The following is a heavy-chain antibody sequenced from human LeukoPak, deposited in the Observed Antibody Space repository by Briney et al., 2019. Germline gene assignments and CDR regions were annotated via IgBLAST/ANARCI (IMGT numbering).Heavy chain of an antibody. J-gene: IGHJ3*02. CDR1: GGSISPYY. CDR3: ARTYDFGRGPPGDAFDN. V-gene: IGHV3-11*06. Sequence: LSLPCTVSGGSISPYYWSWIRQPPGKGPERVTYIDARSGITYYADSVQGRFTISRDDARESVFLQMDGLRVDDTAVYYCARTYDFGRGPPGDAFDNWGPGTWVIVSS. CDR2: IDARSGIT. D-gene: IGHD3-3*01.